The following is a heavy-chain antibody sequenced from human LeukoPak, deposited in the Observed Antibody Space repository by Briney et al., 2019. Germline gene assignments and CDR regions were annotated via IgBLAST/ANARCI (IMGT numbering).Heavy chain of an antibody. CDR1: GFTFSTYV. CDR3: ARDLAWDAFDI. CDR2: MSPDGSYK. Sequence: GSLRLSCAASGFTFSTYVVHWVRQAPGKGLEWVAVMSPDGSYKYYADSVKGRFTISRDYSKNSLFLQMNSLRAEDTAVYYCARDLAWDAFDIWGQGTMVTVSS. J-gene: IGHJ3*02. V-gene: IGHV3-30*04.